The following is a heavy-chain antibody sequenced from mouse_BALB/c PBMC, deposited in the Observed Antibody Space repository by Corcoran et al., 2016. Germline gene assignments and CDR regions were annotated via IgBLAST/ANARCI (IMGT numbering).Heavy chain of an antibody. Sequence: QIQLVQSGPELKKPGETVKISCKASGYTFTNYGMNWVKQAPGKCLKWMGWINTYTGEPTYADDFKGRFAFSLETSASTAYLQINNLKNEDTATYFCANYYGSSFAYWGQGTLVTVSA. V-gene: IGHV9-3-1*01. CDR1: GYTFTNYG. CDR3: ANYYGSSFAY. CDR2: INTYTGEP. D-gene: IGHD1-1*01. J-gene: IGHJ3*01.